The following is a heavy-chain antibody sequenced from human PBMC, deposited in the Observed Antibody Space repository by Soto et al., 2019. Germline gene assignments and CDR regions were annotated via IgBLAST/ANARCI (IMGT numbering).Heavy chain of an antibody. J-gene: IGHJ6*02. V-gene: IGHV3-30*18. CDR1: GFTFSSYG. CDR2: ISYDGSNK. Sequence: GGSLRLSCAASGFTFSSYGMHWVRQAPGKGLEWVAVISYDGSNKYYADSMKGRFTISRDNSKNTLYLQMNSLRAEDTAVYYCAKDSGGGDPKARYYYGMDVWGQGTTVTVSS. D-gene: IGHD1-26*01. CDR3: AKDSGGGDPKARYYYGMDV.